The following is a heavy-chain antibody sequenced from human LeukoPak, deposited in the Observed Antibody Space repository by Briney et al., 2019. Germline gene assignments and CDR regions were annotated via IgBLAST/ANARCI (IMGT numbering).Heavy chain of an antibody. V-gene: IGHV3-33*01. D-gene: IGHD3-10*01. J-gene: IGHJ6*03. CDR3: ARCARGVMGYYYMDV. Sequence: GRSLRLSCAASGFTFSNYGMHWVRQAPGKGLEWVAVIWYDGSNKYYADSVKGRFTISRDNSKNTLYLQMNSLRAEDTAVYYCARCARGVMGYYYMDVWGKGTTVTVSS. CDR1: GFTFSNYG. CDR2: IWYDGSNK.